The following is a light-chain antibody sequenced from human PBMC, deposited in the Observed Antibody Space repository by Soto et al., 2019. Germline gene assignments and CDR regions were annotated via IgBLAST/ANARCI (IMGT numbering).Light chain of an antibody. V-gene: IGKV3-15*01. CDR2: GAS. CDR1: QSISSN. Sequence: EIVMTQSPATLSVSPGERGTLSCRASQSISSNLAWYQQKPGQAPRLVIYGASTRATGIPARFSGSGSGTEFTLTISSLQSEDFAIYYCQQYNSWPLTFGGGTKVDIK. CDR3: QQYNSWPLT. J-gene: IGKJ4*01.